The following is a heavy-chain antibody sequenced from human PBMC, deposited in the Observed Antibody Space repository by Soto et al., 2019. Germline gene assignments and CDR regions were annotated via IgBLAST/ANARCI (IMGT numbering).Heavy chain of an antibody. CDR3: ARVPSSSYHYFDY. CDR1: GGSISSNGYS. J-gene: IGHJ4*02. V-gene: IGHV4-30-2*01. Sequence: SETLSLTCAVSGGSISSNGYSWSWIRQPPGKGLEWIGYIYPSGSTYYNPSLKSRVTISVDTSKNQFSLKLSSVTAADTAVYYCARVPSSSYHYFDYWGQGTLVTVSS. CDR2: IYPSGST. D-gene: IGHD6-13*01.